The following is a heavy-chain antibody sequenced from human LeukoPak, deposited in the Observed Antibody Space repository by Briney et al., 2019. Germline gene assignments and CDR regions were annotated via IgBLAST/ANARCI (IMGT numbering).Heavy chain of an antibody. V-gene: IGHV3-48*04. CDR2: ISSSGGTT. CDR1: GFTFSTSG. D-gene: IGHD1-1*01. J-gene: IGHJ6*03. Sequence: GGSLRLSCVASGFTFSTSGMHWVRQAPGKGLEWVSYISSSGGTTYYADSVKGRFTISRDNSKNSLYLQMTSLRAEDTAVYYCAREGIGRYYYYYYMDVWGKGTTVTISS. CDR3: AREGIGRYYYYYYMDV.